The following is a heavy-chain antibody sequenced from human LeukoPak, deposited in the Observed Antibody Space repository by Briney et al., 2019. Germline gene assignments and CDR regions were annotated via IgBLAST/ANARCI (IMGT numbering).Heavy chain of an antibody. J-gene: IGHJ6*02. CDR1: GVSCNAYY. Sequence: PSETLSLTGAVYGVSCNAYYWRWIRHPPGNGLEWVGEINHSTSTNYNQYLKSRVTISVDTSKNQFSLKLSSVTAADTAVYNCARDGYSSGWHPRGYYYYGMDVWGQGTTVTVSS. D-gene: IGHD6-19*01. CDR3: ARDGYSSGWHPRGYYYYGMDV. CDR2: INHSTST. V-gene: IGHV4-34*01.